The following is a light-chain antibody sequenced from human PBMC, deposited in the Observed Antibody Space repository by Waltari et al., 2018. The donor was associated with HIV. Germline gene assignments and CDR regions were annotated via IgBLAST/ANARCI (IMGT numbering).Light chain of an antibody. V-gene: IGLV3-25*03. CDR1: VLLGRP. Sequence: SFELTQPPSLPVSPVETATLTCSGAVLLGRPPSWYRQRPGQAPVIVMYKDTERPSGIPNRGSGSRSGTTVFLTISDVRPEDEADYFCQSTDNRGSSIFGGGTKVTVL. CDR2: KDT. J-gene: IGLJ2*01. CDR3: QSTDNRGSSI.